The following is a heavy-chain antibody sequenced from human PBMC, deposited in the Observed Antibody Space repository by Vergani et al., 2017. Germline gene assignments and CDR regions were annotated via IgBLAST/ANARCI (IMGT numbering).Heavy chain of an antibody. J-gene: IGHJ4*02. Sequence: EVQLVESGGGLVQPGGSLRLSCAASGFTFSSYWMSWVRQAPGKGLEWVANIKQDGSEKNYVDSVKGRFTISRDNAKNSLYLQMNSLRAEDTAVYYCARSVAVAGSTYFDYWGQGTLVTVSS. D-gene: IGHD6-19*01. V-gene: IGHV3-7*01. CDR1: GFTFSSYW. CDR2: IKQDGSEK. CDR3: ARSVAVAGSTYFDY.